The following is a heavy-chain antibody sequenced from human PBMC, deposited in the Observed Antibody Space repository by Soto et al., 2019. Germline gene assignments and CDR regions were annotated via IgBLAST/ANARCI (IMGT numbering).Heavy chain of an antibody. V-gene: IGHV1-18*01. CDR3: ARAPGVLAGGGPDAFDI. J-gene: IGHJ3*02. CDR2: ISAYNGNT. D-gene: IGHD2-15*01. Sequence: QVQLVQSGAEVKKPGASVKVSCKASGYTFTSYGISWVRQAPGQGLEWMGWISAYNGNTNYAQKLEGRVTMTTDTSTSTAYVELRSLRSDATAVYYCARAPGVLAGGGPDAFDIWGQGTMVTVSS. CDR1: GYTFTSYG.